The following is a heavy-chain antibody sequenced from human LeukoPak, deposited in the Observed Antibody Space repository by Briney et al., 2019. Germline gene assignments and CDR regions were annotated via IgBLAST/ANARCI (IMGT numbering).Heavy chain of an antibody. CDR1: GGSISSSSYY. CDR3: ARGYYDFWSGYYYYYYYMDV. D-gene: IGHD3-3*01. Sequence: PSETLSLTCTVSGGSISSSSYYWSWIRQPPGKGLEWIGNIYYSGSTYCDPSLKSRVTISIDTSRNQFSLKLSSVTAADTAVYYCARGYYDFWSGYYYYYYYMDVWGKGTTVTVSS. V-gene: IGHV4-39*07. J-gene: IGHJ6*03. CDR2: IYYSGST.